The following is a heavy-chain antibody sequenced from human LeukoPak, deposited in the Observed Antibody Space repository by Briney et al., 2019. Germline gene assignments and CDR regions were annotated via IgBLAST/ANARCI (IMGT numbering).Heavy chain of an antibody. D-gene: IGHD4-23*01. J-gene: IGHJ3*02. CDR2: ISTSSIYI. Sequence: GGSLRLSCAVSGFIFSSYSMNWVRQAPGKGLEWVSSISTSSIYIYYADSVKGRFTIPRDNAKNSLYLQMNSLRAEDTAVYYCARGQDTVITSRDAFDIWGQGTMVTVSS. CDR3: ARGQDTVITSRDAFDI. CDR1: GFIFSSYS. V-gene: IGHV3-21*01.